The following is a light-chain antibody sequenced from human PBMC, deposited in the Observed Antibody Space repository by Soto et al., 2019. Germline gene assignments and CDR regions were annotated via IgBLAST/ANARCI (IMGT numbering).Light chain of an antibody. CDR3: GAYAGSYTYV. Sequence: QSVLTQPRSVSGSPGQSVTISCTGTSSDVGGYNYVSWYQQNPGKAPKLMIYDVSKRPSGVPDRFSGSKSGNTASLTISGLQAEEEADYYCGAYAGSYTYVFGTGTKVTV. J-gene: IGLJ1*01. CDR2: DVS. CDR1: SSDVGGYNY. V-gene: IGLV2-11*01.